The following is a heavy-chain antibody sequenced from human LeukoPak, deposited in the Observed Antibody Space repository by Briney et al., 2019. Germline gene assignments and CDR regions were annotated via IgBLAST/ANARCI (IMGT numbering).Heavy chain of an antibody. CDR3: ARAVYDFWSGYYPNAFDI. J-gene: IGHJ3*02. D-gene: IGHD3-3*01. Sequence: SETLSLTCTVSGYSISSGYYWGWIRQPPGKGLEWIGSIYHSGSTYYNPSLKSRVTISVDTSKSQFSLKLSSVTAADTAVYYCARAVYDFWSGYYPNAFDIWGQGTMVTVSS. V-gene: IGHV4-38-2*02. CDR2: IYHSGST. CDR1: GYSISSGYY.